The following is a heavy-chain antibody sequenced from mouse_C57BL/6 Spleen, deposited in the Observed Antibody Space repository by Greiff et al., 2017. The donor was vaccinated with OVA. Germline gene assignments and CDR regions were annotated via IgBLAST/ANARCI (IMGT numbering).Heavy chain of an antibody. Sequence: VQLQQSGPELVKPGASVKISCKASGYTFTDYYMNWVKQSHGKSLEWIGDINPNNGGTSYNQKFKGKATLTVDKSSSTAYMELRSLTSEDSAVYYCARSPYYYGSSYPFDYWGQGTTLTVSS. CDR1: GYTFTDYY. CDR2: INPNNGGT. D-gene: IGHD1-1*01. V-gene: IGHV1-26*01. CDR3: ARSPYYYGSSYPFDY. J-gene: IGHJ2*01.